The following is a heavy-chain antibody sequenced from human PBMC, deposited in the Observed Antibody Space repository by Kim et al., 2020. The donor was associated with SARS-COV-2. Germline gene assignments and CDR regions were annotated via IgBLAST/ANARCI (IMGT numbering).Heavy chain of an antibody. D-gene: IGHD1-1*01. Sequence: STYYADSVKGRFTISRHNSKNTLYLPMNSLRAEDTAVYYCAANGPANDYWGQGTLVTVSS. J-gene: IGHJ4*02. CDR3: AANGPANDY. V-gene: IGHV3-53*04. CDR2: ST.